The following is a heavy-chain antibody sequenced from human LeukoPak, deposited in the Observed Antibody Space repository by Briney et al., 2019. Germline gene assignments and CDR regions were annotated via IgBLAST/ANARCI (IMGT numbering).Heavy chain of an antibody. V-gene: IGHV4-4*07. CDR2: IYTSGST. CDR3: ARESFDWLFDYYYYYGMDV. CDR1: GGSISSYY. J-gene: IGHJ6*02. D-gene: IGHD3-9*01. Sequence: SETLSLTCTVSGGSISSYYWSWIRQPAGKGLEWIGRIYTSGSTNYNPSLKSRVTMSVDTSKNQFSLKLSSVTAADTAVYYCARESFDWLFDYYYYYGMDVWGQRTTVTVSS.